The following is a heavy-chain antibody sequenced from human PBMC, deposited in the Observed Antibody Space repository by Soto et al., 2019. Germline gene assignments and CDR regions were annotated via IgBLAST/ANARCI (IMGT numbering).Heavy chain of an antibody. CDR3: ARKGAVAGFGY. CDR1: GFTFSSYW. CDR2: INSDGSST. D-gene: IGHD6-19*01. Sequence: EVQLVESGGGLVQPGGSLRLSCAASGFTFSSYWLHWVRQAPGKGLVWLSRINSDGSSTNYADSVKGRFTISRENAKSSLYLQLNSVRAEETAVYYCARKGAVAGFGYWGQGTLVTVSS. V-gene: IGHV3-74*01. J-gene: IGHJ4*02.